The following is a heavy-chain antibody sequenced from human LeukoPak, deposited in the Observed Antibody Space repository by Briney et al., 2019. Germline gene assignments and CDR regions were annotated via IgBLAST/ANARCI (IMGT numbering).Heavy chain of an antibody. CDR2: MNPNSGNT. V-gene: IGHV1-8*01. Sequence: ASVKVSCKASGYTFTSYDINWVRQATGQGLEWMGWMNPNSGNTGYAQKFQGRVTMTRNTSISTAYMELSSLRSEDTAVYYCARAPRQYQLLRAYYYYYMDVWGKGTTVTVSS. J-gene: IGHJ6*03. D-gene: IGHD2-2*01. CDR3: ARAPRQYQLLRAYYYYYMDV. CDR1: GYTFTSYD.